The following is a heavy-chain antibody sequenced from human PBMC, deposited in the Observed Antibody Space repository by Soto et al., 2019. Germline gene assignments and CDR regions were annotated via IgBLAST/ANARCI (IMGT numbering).Heavy chain of an antibody. CDR2: ISGSGGST. CDR1: GFTFSSYA. V-gene: IGHV3-23*01. J-gene: IGHJ4*02. CDR3: AKDQANFVVVQSYYFDY. D-gene: IGHD2-2*01. Sequence: GGSLRLSCAASGFTFSSYAMSWVRQAPGKGLEWVSAISGSGGSTYYADSVKGRFTISRDNSKNTLYLQMNSLRAEDTAVYYCAKDQANFVVVQSYYFDYGGKGTLVTVSS.